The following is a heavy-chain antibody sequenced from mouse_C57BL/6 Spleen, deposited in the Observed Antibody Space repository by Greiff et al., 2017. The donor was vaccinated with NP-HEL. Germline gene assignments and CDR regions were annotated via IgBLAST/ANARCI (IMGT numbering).Heavy chain of an antibody. CDR1: GYAFSSSW. CDR2: IYPGDGDT. V-gene: IGHV1-82*01. CDR3: ARACGARLYYSMDY. J-gene: IGHJ4*01. Sequence: QVQLQQSGPELVKPGASVKISCKASGYAFSSSWMNWVKQRPGQGLEWIGRIYPGDGDTNYNGKFKGKATLTADKSSSTAYMQLSSLTSEDSAVYYCARACGARLYYSMDYWGQGTSVTVSS.